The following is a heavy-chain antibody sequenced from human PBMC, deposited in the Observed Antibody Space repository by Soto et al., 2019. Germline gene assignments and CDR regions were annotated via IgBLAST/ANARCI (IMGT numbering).Heavy chain of an antibody. J-gene: IGHJ3*02. D-gene: IGHD6-6*01. V-gene: IGHV1-69*01. CDR1: GGTFSRYG. Sequence: QVQLVQSGAEVKKPGSSVKVSCKASGGTFSRYGISWVRQAPGQGLEWMGGIIPIFGTANYAQKFQGRVTITADESTSTAYMELSSLRSEDTAVYYCARDIAALTAFDIWGQGTMVTVSS. CDR3: ARDIAALTAFDI. CDR2: IIPIFGTA.